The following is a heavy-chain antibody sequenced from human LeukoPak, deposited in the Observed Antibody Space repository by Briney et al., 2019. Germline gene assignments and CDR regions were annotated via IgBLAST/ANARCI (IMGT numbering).Heavy chain of an antibody. CDR3: ARRSGGASIAARPGGLDY. J-gene: IGHJ4*02. V-gene: IGHV4-39*01. CDR2: IYYSGST. D-gene: IGHD6-6*01. Sequence: SETLSLTCTVSGGSISSSRYYWGWIRQPPGKGLEWIGSIYYSGSTYYNPSLKSRVTISVDTSKNQFSLKLSSVTAADTAVYYCARRSGGASIAARPGGLDYWGQGTLVTVSS. CDR1: GGSISSSRYY.